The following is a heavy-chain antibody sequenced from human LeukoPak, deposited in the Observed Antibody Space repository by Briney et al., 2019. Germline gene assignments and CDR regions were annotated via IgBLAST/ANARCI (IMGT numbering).Heavy chain of an antibody. CDR1: GFIFSECA. V-gene: IGHV3-73*01. CDR3: TRDGGSWSHLDY. Sequence: GGSLRLSCEGSGFIFSECAIHWVRQASGKGLEWVGRIDTRGKGSATAYAASVRGRFALSRDDSKSTAYLQMSSLKTEDTAAYFCTRDGGSWSHLDYWGQGVLVTVSS. CDR2: IDTRGKGSAT. D-gene: IGHD1-26*01. J-gene: IGHJ4*02.